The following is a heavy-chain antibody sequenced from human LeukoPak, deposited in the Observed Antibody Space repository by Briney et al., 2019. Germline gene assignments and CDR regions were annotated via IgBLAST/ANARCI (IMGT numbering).Heavy chain of an antibody. CDR1: GGSISSGGYS. CDR2: IYYSGST. Sequence: SETLSLTCAVSGGSISSGGYSWSWIRQAPGKGLEWIGYIYYSGSTYYNPSLKSRVSISIDTSKNQFSLKLSSVTAADTAVYYCARDGSGSYLPFDIWGQGTMVTVSS. J-gene: IGHJ3*02. V-gene: IGHV4-30-4*07. CDR3: ARDGSGSYLPFDI. D-gene: IGHD3-10*01.